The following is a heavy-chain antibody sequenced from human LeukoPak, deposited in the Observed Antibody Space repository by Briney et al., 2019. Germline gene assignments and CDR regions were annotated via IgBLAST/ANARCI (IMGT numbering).Heavy chain of an antibody. J-gene: IGHJ4*02. Sequence: PGGSLRLSCAASGFTFSFYTMNWVRQAPGKGLEWLSYISASSTTVHYADSVKGRFTVSRDNAKNSLYLQMNSLRAEDTAVYYCARTDRSGDVEFDIWGQGTLVTVAS. V-gene: IGHV3-48*01. D-gene: IGHD3-22*01. CDR1: GFTFSFYT. CDR2: ISASSTTV. CDR3: ARTDRSGDVEFDI.